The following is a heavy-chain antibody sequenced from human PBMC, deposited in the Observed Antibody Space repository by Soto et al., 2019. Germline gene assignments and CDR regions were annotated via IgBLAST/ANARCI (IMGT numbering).Heavy chain of an antibody. D-gene: IGHD1-7*01. CDR3: AKDERLGWNFSGHFDY. J-gene: IGHJ4*02. CDR1: GFTFSSYG. V-gene: IGHV3-30*18. CDR2: ISYDGSNK. Sequence: GGSLRLSCAASGFTFSSYGMHWVRQAPGKGLEWVAVISYDGSNKYYADSVKGRFTISRDNSKNTLYLQMNSLRAEDTAVYYCAKDERLGWNFSGHFDYWGQGTLVTVSS.